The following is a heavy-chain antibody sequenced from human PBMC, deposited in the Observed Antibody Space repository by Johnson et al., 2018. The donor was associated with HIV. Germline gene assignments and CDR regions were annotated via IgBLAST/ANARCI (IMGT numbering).Heavy chain of an antibody. D-gene: IGHD1-26*01. J-gene: IGHJ3*02. Sequence: QVQLVESGGGVVQPGRSLRLSCAASGFTFSTYGMHWVRQAPGKGLEWVAIITYDGSNQYYGDSVKGRFTISRDNSKNKLYLQMNSLRAEDTAVYYCATDLSRWDLHPLSAFDIWGPGTMVTVSS. CDR2: ITYDGSNQ. CDR1: GFTFSTYG. CDR3: ATDLSRWDLHPLSAFDI. V-gene: IGHV3-30*03.